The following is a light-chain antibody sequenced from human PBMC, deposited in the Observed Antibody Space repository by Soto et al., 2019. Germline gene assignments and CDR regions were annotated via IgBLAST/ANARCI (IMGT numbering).Light chain of an antibody. CDR1: SSDVGSYNL. CDR2: EVS. CDR3: CSYAGSRIHVV. Sequence: QSALTQPASVSGSPGQSITISCTGTSSDVGSYNLVSWYQQHPGKAPKLIIYEVSKRPSGVSDRFSGSKSGNTASLTISGLQAEDEADHYCCSYAGSRIHVVFGGGTKLTVL. V-gene: IGLV2-23*02. J-gene: IGLJ2*01.